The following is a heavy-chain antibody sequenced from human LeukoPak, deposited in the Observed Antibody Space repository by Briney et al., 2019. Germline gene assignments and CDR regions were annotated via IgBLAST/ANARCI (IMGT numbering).Heavy chain of an antibody. D-gene: IGHD3-3*01. CDR1: GFTFSSYS. CDR2: ISYDGSNK. Sequence: GGSLRLSCAASGFTFSSYSMNWVRQAPGKGLEWVAVISYDGSNKQFADSVKGRFTISRDNSKNTVYMQMNRLRGEDTALYYCARDYFDGSGFSDFWGHGTLVTVSS. V-gene: IGHV3-30*03. CDR3: ARDYFDGSGFSDF. J-gene: IGHJ4*01.